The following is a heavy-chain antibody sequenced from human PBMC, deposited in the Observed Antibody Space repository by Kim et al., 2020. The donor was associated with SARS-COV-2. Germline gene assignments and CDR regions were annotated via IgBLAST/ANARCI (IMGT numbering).Heavy chain of an antibody. J-gene: IGHJ4*02. CDR2: IKQDGSEK. CDR1: GFTFSSYW. Sequence: GALRLSCAASGFTFSSYWMSWVRQAPGKGLEWVANIKQDGSEKYYADSVKGRFTISRDNAKNSLYLQMNSLRAEDTAVYYCARDPDTMIVVDIDYWGQGSLVTASS. CDR3: ARDPDTMIVVDIDY. V-gene: IGHV3-7*01. D-gene: IGHD3-22*01.